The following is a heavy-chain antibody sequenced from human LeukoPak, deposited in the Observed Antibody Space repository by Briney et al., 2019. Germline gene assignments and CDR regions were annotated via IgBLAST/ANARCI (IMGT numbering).Heavy chain of an antibody. CDR3: ANAIVVVPAAISEVWFDP. V-gene: IGHV4-31*03. Sequence: SQTLSLTCTVSGGSISSGGYYWSWIRQHPGKGLEWIGYIYYSGSTYYNPSLKSRVTISVDTSKNQFSLKLSSVTAADTAVYYCANAIVVVPAAISEVWFDPWGQGTLVTVSS. CDR2: IYYSGST. J-gene: IGHJ5*02. CDR1: GGSISSGGYY. D-gene: IGHD2-2*02.